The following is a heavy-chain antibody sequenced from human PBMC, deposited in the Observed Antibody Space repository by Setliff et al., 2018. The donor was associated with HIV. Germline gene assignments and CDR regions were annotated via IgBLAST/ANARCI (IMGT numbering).Heavy chain of an antibody. CDR1: GYAFTSYY. J-gene: IGHJ3*02. V-gene: IGHV1-18*04. CDR2: ISPYNGNT. CDR3: AREYRATLNFRVAFDI. D-gene: IGHD3-10*01. Sequence: GASVKVSCKASGYAFTSYYMHWVRQAPGQGLEWMGWISPYNGNTEYERKVQGRVAMTTDTSTSTAYMELRSLRSDDTAVYFCAREYRATLNFRVAFDIWGQGTMVTVSS.